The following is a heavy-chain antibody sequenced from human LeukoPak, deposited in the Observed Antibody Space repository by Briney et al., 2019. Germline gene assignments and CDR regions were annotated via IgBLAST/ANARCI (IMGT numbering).Heavy chain of an antibody. CDR1: GFTFSSYS. CDR2: ISGSGGST. Sequence: GGSLRLSCAASGFTFSSYSMIWLRQAPGKGLEWASAISGSGGSTYYADSVKGRFTISRDNSKNTLYLQMNSLRAEDTAVYYCAKDFERVRVAARPSYFDYWGQGTLVTVSS. CDR3: AKDFERVRVAARPSYFDY. D-gene: IGHD6-6*01. J-gene: IGHJ4*02. V-gene: IGHV3-23*01.